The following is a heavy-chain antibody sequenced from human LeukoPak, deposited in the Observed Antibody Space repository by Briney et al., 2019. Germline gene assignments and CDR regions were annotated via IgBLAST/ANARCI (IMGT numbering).Heavy chain of an antibody. D-gene: IGHD3-16*01. V-gene: IGHV3-33*01. Sequence: GGSLRLSCAAPGFTFSNYGMHRVRQAPGKGLEWVAVTWSGGGSEYYPDSVKGRFTVSRDNSRNTLSLQMNSLRAEDTAVYYCARDAYTSGHYSYFDYWGQGTLVTVSS. CDR2: TWSGGGSE. J-gene: IGHJ4*02. CDR3: ARDAYTSGHYSYFDY. CDR1: GFTFSNYG.